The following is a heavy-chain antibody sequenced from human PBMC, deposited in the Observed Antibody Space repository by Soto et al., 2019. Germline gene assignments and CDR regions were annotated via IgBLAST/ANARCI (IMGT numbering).Heavy chain of an antibody. Sequence: QITLKESGPTLVKPTQTLTLTCTFSGFSLSTSGVGVGWIRQPPGKALEWLALIYWNDDKRYSPSLKSRLTINKDPSKNQVVLTMTNMDPVDTATYYTAHRSSFNWFDPWGQGTLVTVSS. D-gene: IGHD2-2*01. CDR1: GFSLSTSGVG. CDR2: IYWNDDK. CDR3: AHRSSFNWFDP. J-gene: IGHJ5*02. V-gene: IGHV2-5*01.